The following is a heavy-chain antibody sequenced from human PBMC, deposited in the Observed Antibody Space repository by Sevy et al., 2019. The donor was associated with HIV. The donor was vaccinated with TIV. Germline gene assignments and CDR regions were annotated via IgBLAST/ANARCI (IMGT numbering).Heavy chain of an antibody. J-gene: IGHJ4*02. V-gene: IGHV5-51*01. CDR1: GYSFSTYW. Sequence: GESLKISCKGAGYSFSTYWIGWVRQMPGKGLEWMGIINPGDSDTKYSPSNQGQVTISVDKSISTAYLQWSSLKASDTAVYFCARQYIVGSTIYFDYWGQGTLVTVSS. D-gene: IGHD1-26*01. CDR2: INPGDSDT. CDR3: ARQYIVGSTIYFDY.